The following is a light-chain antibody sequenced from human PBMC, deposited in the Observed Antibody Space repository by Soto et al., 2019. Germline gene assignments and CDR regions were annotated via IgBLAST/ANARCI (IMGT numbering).Light chain of an antibody. Sequence: EIVLTQSPATLSLSPGERATLSCRASQRVSSYLAWFQQKPGQAPRLLIYDTSNRATGIPARFSGSGSGTDFTLTISSLEPEDFAVYFCQQYDDWLRLTFGGGTKVEIK. J-gene: IGKJ4*01. CDR3: QQYDDWLRLT. V-gene: IGKV3-11*01. CDR1: QRVSSY. CDR2: DTS.